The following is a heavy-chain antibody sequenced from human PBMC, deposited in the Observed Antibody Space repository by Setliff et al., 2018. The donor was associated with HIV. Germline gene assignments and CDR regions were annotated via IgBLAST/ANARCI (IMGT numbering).Heavy chain of an antibody. CDR3: ARDRGYPDSFNI. Sequence: GGSLRLSCVASGFTFGPFWMHWVRQAPGKGLEWVSHINSDGSIITYGESVKGRFTISRDNAKNTLYLQMNSLRAEDTAVYYCARDRGYPDSFNIWGQGTVVTVSS. D-gene: IGHD3-10*01. CDR2: INSDGSII. J-gene: IGHJ3*02. V-gene: IGHV3-74*01. CDR1: GFTFGPFW.